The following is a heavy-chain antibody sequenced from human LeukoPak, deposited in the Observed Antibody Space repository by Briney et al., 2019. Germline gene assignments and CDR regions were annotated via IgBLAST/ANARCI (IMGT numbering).Heavy chain of an antibody. CDR2: IYYSGST. CDR3: ATVPTVAGTSFDY. V-gene: IGHV4-39*07. CDR1: GGSISSSSYY. D-gene: IGHD6-19*01. J-gene: IGHJ4*02. Sequence: PSETLSLTCTVSGGSISSSSYYWGWIRQPPGKGLEWIGSIYYSGSTYYNPSLKSRVTISVDTSKNQFSLKLSSVTAADTAVYYCATVPTVAGTSFDYWGQGTLVTVSS.